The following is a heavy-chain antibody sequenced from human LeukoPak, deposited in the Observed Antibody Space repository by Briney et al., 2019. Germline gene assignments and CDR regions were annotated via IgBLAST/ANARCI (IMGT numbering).Heavy chain of an antibody. Sequence: PSETLSLTCTVSGGSISSSGYYWGWIRQPPGKGLEWIASIYYSGSTYYNPLLTSRVTISVHTTKNQLSLKLSSLTAADTAVYYCARHEYSGSYYGLSWFDPWGQGTLVTVSS. CDR1: GGSISSSGYY. CDR3: ARHEYSGSYYGLSWFDP. D-gene: IGHD1-26*01. CDR2: IYYSGST. V-gene: IGHV4-39*01. J-gene: IGHJ5*02.